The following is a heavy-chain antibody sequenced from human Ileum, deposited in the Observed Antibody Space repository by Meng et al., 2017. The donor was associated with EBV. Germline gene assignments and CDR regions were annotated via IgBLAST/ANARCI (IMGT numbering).Heavy chain of an antibody. Sequence: QVELEESGSGIETPSQTLCLILTFSGGVISSGGYLWGCMCRPAGKGLELFEYIYYSGSTYYPPSLKRRVTISVDTSKNQFSLKLSSVAAAYTGVYYCARGYYDSSCYGYWYFDLWGRGTLVTVSS. CDR1: GGVISSGGYL. J-gene: IGHJ2*01. D-gene: IGHD3-22*01. V-gene: IGHV4-30-4*01. CDR3: ARGYYDSSCYGYWYFDL. CDR2: IYYSGST.